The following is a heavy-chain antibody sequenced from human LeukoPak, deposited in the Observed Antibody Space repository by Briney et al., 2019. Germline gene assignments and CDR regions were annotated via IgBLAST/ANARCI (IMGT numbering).Heavy chain of an antibody. D-gene: IGHD3-22*01. CDR2: IYYSGST. CDR1: GGSISSSSYY. Sequence: SETLSLTCTVSGGSISSSSYYWGWIRQPPGKGLEWLGSIYYSGSTYYNPSLKSRVTISVDTSKNQFSLKLSSVTAADTAVYYCARTPLMYYYDSSGYYDYWGQGTLVTVSS. J-gene: IGHJ4*02. CDR3: ARTPLMYYYDSSGYYDY. V-gene: IGHV4-39*01.